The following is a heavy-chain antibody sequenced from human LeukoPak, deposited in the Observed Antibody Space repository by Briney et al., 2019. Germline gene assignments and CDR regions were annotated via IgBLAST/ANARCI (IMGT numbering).Heavy chain of an antibody. Sequence: GASVKVSCKASGYTFTSYGISWVRQAPGQGLEWMGWISGYNANTNYAQSLQGRVTMTTDTSTSTAYMDLRSLRSDDTAVYYCARDRPIGGDPRPNTEYFQHWGQGTLVTVSS. CDR1: GYTFTSYG. V-gene: IGHV1-18*01. CDR3: ARDRPIGGDPRPNTEYFQH. J-gene: IGHJ1*01. D-gene: IGHD1-26*01. CDR2: ISGYNANT.